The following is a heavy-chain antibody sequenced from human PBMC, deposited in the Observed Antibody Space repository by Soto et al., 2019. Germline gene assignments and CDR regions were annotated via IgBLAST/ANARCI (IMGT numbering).Heavy chain of an antibody. D-gene: IGHD4-17*01. Sequence: QVQLVQSGAEVKKPGSSVRVSCKASGGTLSNYGISWVRQAPGQGLEWMGGIIPVFGTANYAQKFQGRVTFTADESKSTVYMDVTRLRSEGTAVYYCSRGDATKIVVTTYYAMDVWAQATTVSVSS. CDR3: SRGDATKIVVTTYYAMDV. CDR1: GGTLSNYG. J-gene: IGHJ6*02. V-gene: IGHV1-69*12. CDR2: IIPVFGTA.